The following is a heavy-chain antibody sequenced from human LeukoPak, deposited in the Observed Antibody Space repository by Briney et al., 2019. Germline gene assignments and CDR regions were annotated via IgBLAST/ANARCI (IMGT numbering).Heavy chain of an antibody. CDR2: IYTSGST. J-gene: IGHJ3*02. CDR3: ARDYYYDSSGYYTSDAFDI. CDR1: GGSISSYY. V-gene: IGHV4-4*07. Sequence: SETLSLTCTVSGGSISSYYWSWIRQPAGKGLEWIGRIYTSGSTNYNPSLKRRVTMSVDTSKNQFSLKLSSVTAADTAVYYCARDYYYDSSGYYTSDAFDIWGQGTMVTVSS. D-gene: IGHD3-22*01.